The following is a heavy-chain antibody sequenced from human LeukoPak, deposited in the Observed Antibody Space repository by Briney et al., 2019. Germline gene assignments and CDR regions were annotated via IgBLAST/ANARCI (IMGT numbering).Heavy chain of an antibody. Sequence: SVKVSCKASGGTFSSYAISWVRQAPGQGLEWMGGIIPIFGTANYAQKLQGRVTITTDESTSTAYTELSSLRSEGTAVYYCARGTKPTPNYFDYWGQGTLVTVSS. CDR3: ARGTKPTPNYFDY. V-gene: IGHV1-69*05. CDR2: IIPIFGTA. J-gene: IGHJ4*02. CDR1: GGTFSSYA. D-gene: IGHD2-8*01.